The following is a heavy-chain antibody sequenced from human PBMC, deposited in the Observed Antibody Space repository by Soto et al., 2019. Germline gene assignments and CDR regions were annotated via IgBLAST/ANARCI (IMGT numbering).Heavy chain of an antibody. J-gene: IGHJ4*02. CDR2: MNPDSGTT. CDR1: GYTFTTYD. CDR3: TRNRRETGDFDF. V-gene: IGHV1-8*01. D-gene: IGHD7-27*01. Sequence: QVQLVQSGAEVRKPGASVKVSCKASGYTFTTYDINWLRQARGQGLQWMGWMNPDSGTTGYAQTFQGRVTLTRDTSMNTDYMELSRLTYEDTAVYYCTRNRRETGDFDFWGQGTLVTVSS.